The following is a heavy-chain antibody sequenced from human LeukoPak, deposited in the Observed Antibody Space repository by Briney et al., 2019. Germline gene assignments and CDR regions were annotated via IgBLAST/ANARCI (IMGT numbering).Heavy chain of an antibody. CDR3: ARTYGTGSLDF. V-gene: IGHV3-30*03. J-gene: IGHJ4*02. D-gene: IGHD4-17*01. CDR1: GFTFSNYG. CDR2: MSYDGTNK. Sequence: GGSLRLSCAASGFTFSNYGMHWVRQAPGKGLEWVAVMSYDGTNKYHADSVKGRFTISRDNSKNTLYLQMNSLRAEDTAVYYCARTYGTGSLDFWGQGTLVTVSS.